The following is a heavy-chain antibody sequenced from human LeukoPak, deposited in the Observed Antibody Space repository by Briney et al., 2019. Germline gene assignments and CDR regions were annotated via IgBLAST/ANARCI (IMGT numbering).Heavy chain of an antibody. V-gene: IGHV3-30*04. CDR3: ARDRSYYYDSSGYKFYWYFDL. CDR1: GFTFSSYA. J-gene: IGHJ2*01. CDR2: LSYDGSNK. Sequence: GGSLRLSCAASGFTFSSYAMHWVRQAPGKGLEWVAVLSYDGSNKYYADSVKGRFTISRDNSKNTLYLQMNSLRAEDTAVYYCARDRSYYYDSSGYKFYWYFDLWGRGTLVTVSS. D-gene: IGHD3-22*01.